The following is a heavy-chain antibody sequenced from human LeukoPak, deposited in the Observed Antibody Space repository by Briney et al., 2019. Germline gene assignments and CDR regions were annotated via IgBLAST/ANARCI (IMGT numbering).Heavy chain of an antibody. D-gene: IGHD3-16*01. CDR3: AKLAGYGGYYYMDV. V-gene: IGHV4-38-2*01. J-gene: IGHJ6*03. CDR2: IYYSGST. Sequence: GSLKLSCAASGFTFSGSAMHWVRQASGKGLEWIGSIYYSGSTYYNPSLKSRVTISVDTSKNQFSLKLSSVTAADTAVYYCAKLAGYGGYYYMDVWGKGTTVTISS. CDR1: GFTFSGSA.